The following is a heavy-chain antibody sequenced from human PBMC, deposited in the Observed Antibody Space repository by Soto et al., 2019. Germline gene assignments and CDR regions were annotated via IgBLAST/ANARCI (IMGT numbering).Heavy chain of an antibody. CDR2: INAGNGNT. V-gene: IGHV1-3*01. CDR3: AREVLVYFDY. CDR1: GFTFTTYA. J-gene: IGHJ4*02. D-gene: IGHD3-9*01. Sequence: GASVKVSCKGSGFTFTTYALHWVRQAPGQRLEWMGWINAGNGNTKHSQKFQGRVTITRDTSASTAYMELSSLRSEDTAVYYCAREVLVYFDYWGQGTPVTVSS.